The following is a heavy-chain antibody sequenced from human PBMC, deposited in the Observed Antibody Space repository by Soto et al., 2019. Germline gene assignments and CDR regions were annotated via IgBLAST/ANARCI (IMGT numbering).Heavy chain of an antibody. CDR2: ISSNGGST. D-gene: IGHD6-19*01. V-gene: IGHV3-64*01. CDR3: ARVQALPHTSSGWYEA. CDR1: GFTFSSYA. Sequence: PGGSLRLSCAASGFTFSSYAMHWVRQAPGKGLEYVSAISSNGGSTYYANSVKGRFTISRDNSKNTLYLQMGSLRAEDMAVYYCARVQALPHTSSGWYEAWGQGTLVTVSS. J-gene: IGHJ5*02.